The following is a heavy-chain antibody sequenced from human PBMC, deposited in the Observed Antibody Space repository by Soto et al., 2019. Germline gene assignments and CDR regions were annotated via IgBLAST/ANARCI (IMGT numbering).Heavy chain of an antibody. CDR1: GFTFDDYA. D-gene: IGHD6-13*01. CDR2: ISWNSGSI. Sequence: GGSLRLSCAASGFTFDDYAMHWVRQAPGKGLEWVSGISWNSGSIGYADSVKGRFTISRDNAKNSLYLQMNSLRAEDTALYYCAKGRIAPAGTYFDHWGQENLVTVSS. CDR3: AKGRIAPAGTYFDH. V-gene: IGHV3-9*01. J-gene: IGHJ4*01.